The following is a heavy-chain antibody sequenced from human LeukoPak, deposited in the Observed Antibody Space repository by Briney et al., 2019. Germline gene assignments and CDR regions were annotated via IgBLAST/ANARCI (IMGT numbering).Heavy chain of an antibody. V-gene: IGHV3-53*01. CDR2: IHTAGST. J-gene: IGHJ4*02. Sequence: PSETLSLTCAVYGGSFSGYYWSWIRQPPGKGLEWVSFIHTAGSTFYADSVKGRFTISRDNSKNTLYLQMNSLRAEDTAMYYCARGYCSGGSCSKFDYWGQGTLVTVSS. CDR1: GGSFSGYY. CDR3: ARGYCSGGSCSKFDY. D-gene: IGHD2-15*01.